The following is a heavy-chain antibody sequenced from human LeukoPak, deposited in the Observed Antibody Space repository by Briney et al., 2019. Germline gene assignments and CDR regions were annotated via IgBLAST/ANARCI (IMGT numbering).Heavy chain of an antibody. V-gene: IGHV1-2*02. CDR3: ARDYYDSSGFGAFDI. D-gene: IGHD3-22*01. CDR2: INPNSGGT. J-gene: IGHJ3*02. Sequence: ASVKASCKTSGYTFTGYYMHWVRQAPGQGLEWMGWINPNSGGTNYAQKFQGRVTMTRDTSISTAYMELSRLRSDDTAVYYCARDYYDSSGFGAFDIWGQGTMVTVSS. CDR1: GYTFTGYY.